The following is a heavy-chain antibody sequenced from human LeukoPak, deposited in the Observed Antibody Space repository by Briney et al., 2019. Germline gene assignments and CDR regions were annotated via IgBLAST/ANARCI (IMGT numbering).Heavy chain of an antibody. Sequence: SETLSLTCTVSGGSISSYYWSWIRQPPGKGREWIGYIYYSGSTNYNPSLKSRVTISVDTSKNQFSLKLSSVTAADTAVYYCARRIAAAGMVYFDYWGQGTLVTVSS. J-gene: IGHJ4*02. V-gene: IGHV4-59*01. CDR2: IYYSGST. CDR3: ARRIAAAGMVYFDY. D-gene: IGHD6-13*01. CDR1: GGSISSYY.